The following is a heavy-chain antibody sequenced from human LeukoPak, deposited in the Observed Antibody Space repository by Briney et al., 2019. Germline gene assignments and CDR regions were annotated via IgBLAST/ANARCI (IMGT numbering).Heavy chain of an antibody. CDR2: IYYSGST. Sequence: SETLSLTCTVSGGSISSSSYYWGWPRQPPGKGLECIASIYYSGSTYYNPSLKSRVTISVDTSKNQFSLKLSSVTAADTAVYYCARLTAVAGKIGAFDIWGQGTMVTVSS. CDR1: GGSISSSSYY. J-gene: IGHJ3*02. D-gene: IGHD6-19*01. V-gene: IGHV4-39*01. CDR3: ARLTAVAGKIGAFDI.